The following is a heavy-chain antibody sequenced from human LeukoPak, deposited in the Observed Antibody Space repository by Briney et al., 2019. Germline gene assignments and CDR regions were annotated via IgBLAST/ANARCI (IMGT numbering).Heavy chain of an antibody. V-gene: IGHV3-7*03. Sequence: GGSLRLSCAASGFTFSGYWMGWVRQAPGKGLEWVANIKQDGSEKYYVDSVKGRFTISRDNTKNSLYLQMISLRAEDTAVYYCAREGVNSLSLDYWGQGTLVTVSS. J-gene: IGHJ4*02. CDR2: IKQDGSEK. D-gene: IGHD3-10*01. CDR3: AREGVNSLSLDY. CDR1: GFTFSGYW.